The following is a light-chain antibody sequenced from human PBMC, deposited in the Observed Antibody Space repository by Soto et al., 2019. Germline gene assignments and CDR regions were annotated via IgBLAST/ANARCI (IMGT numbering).Light chain of an antibody. Sequence: QSALTQPPSASGSPGQSVTISCTGTSSDVGGYNYVSWYQQHPGKAPKLMIYEVSKRPSGVPDRFSGSKSGNTASLTVSGLQAEDEADYYCSSYAGSKNSVFGGGTQLTVL. CDR3: SSYAGSKNSV. CDR1: SSDVGGYNY. J-gene: IGLJ3*02. V-gene: IGLV2-8*01. CDR2: EVS.